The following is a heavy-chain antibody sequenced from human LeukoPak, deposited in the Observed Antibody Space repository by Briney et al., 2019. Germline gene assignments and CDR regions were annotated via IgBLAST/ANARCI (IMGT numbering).Heavy chain of an antibody. V-gene: IGHV3-7*01. CDR3: ASGGYDFWSGYYPLDY. Sequence: PGGSLRLSCAASGFTFSNNWMTWVRQAPGKGLERVASVKKDASEKYYVDSVKGRFTISRDNAKNSLYLQMNSLRAEDTAVYYCASGGYDFWSGYYPLDYWGQGTLVTVSS. CDR1: GFTFSNNW. CDR2: VKKDASEK. J-gene: IGHJ4*02. D-gene: IGHD3-3*01.